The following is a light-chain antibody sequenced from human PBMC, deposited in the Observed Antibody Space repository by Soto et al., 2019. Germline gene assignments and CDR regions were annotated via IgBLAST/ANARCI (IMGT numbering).Light chain of an antibody. J-gene: IGLJ2*01. CDR1: SSNTGAGYD. Sequence: QLVLTQPPSVSGAPGQRVTISCTGSSSNTGAGYDVHWYQQLPGTAPKLLIYDNNNRPSGVPDRFSGSKSGTSASLAITGLQTEDEADYYCQSYDNSLSAAVFGGGTQLTVL. CDR2: DNN. V-gene: IGLV1-40*01. CDR3: QSYDNSLSAAV.